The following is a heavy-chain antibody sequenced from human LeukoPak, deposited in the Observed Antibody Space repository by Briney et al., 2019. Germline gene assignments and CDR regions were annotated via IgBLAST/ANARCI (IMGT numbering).Heavy chain of an antibody. CDR1: GGSFSGYY. CDR3: ARGLGHCSSTSCYRARYFDY. V-gene: IGHV4-34*01. J-gene: IGHJ4*02. D-gene: IGHD2-2*02. Sequence: SSETLSLTCAVYGGSFSGYYWSWIRQPPGKGLEWIGEINHSGSTNYNPSLKSRVTISVDTSKNQFSLKLSSVTAADTAVYYCARGLGHCSSTSCYRARYFDYWGQGTLVTVSS. CDR2: INHSGST.